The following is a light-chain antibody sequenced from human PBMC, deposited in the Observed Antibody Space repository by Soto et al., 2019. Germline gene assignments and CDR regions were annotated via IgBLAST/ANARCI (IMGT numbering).Light chain of an antibody. V-gene: IGKV1-8*01. CDR1: QGISSY. CDR2: AAS. J-gene: IGKJ5*01. CDR3: QQANSFPPT. Sequence: IRVTQSPSSFSASTGDRVTITCRASQGISSYLAWYQQKPGKAPKLLIYAASTLQSGVPSRFSGSGSGTDFTLTISCLQSEDFATYYCQQANSFPPTFGQGTRLEIK.